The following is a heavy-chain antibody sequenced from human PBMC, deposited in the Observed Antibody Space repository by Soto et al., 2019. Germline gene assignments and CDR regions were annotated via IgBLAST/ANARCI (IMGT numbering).Heavy chain of an antibody. D-gene: IGHD3-16*01. Sequence: QLQLQESGPGLVKPSETLSLTCTVSGGSISSSSYYWGWIRQPPGKGLEWIGSIYYSGSTYYNPSLKSRVTLCVDTSKNRFSLKLSAVTAADTAVYYCASRPAGGTYYYGMDVWGQGTTVPVSS. CDR2: IYYSGST. J-gene: IGHJ6*02. CDR1: GGSISSSSYY. V-gene: IGHV4-39*01. CDR3: ASRPAGGTYYYGMDV.